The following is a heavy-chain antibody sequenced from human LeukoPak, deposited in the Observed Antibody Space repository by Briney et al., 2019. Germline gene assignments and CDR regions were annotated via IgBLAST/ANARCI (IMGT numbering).Heavy chain of an antibody. V-gene: IGHV3-64*05. CDR3: VKGAAGVYYYYHMDV. D-gene: IGHD6-13*01. Sequence: GGSLRLSCSASGFSFSSYATHWVRQAPEKGLEYVSAISSNGGSTYYADSVKGRFTISRDNSKNTLFIQMSSLRTEDTAVYYCVKGAAGVYYYYHMDVWGQGTTVIVSS. CDR2: ISSNGGST. CDR1: GFSFSSYA. J-gene: IGHJ6*02.